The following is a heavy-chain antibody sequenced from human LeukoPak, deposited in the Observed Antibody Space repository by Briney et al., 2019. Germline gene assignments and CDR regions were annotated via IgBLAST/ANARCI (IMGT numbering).Heavy chain of an antibody. Sequence: GGSLRLSCSASGFTFSDYYMSWIRQAPGKGLEWVSYISSSGSTIYYADSVKGRFTISRDNAKNSLYLQMNSLRAADTAVYYCARDSGDLLLWFGEPSHFDYWGQGTLVTVSS. D-gene: IGHD3-10*01. CDR3: ARDSGDLLLWFGEPSHFDY. J-gene: IGHJ4*02. CDR1: GFTFSDYY. V-gene: IGHV3-11*01. CDR2: ISSSGSTI.